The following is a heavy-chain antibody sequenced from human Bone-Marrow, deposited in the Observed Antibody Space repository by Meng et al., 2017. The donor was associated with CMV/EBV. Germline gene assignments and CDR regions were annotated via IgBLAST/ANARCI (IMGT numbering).Heavy chain of an antibody. CDR2: ISSSGSTI. Sequence: LSLTCAASGFTFSDYYMSWIRQAPGKGLEWVSYISSSGSTIYYADSVKGRFTISRDNAKNSLYLQMNSLRAEDTAVYYCARDCRYCSGGSCYCYYYGMDVWGQGTTVTVSS. V-gene: IGHV3-11*01. CDR3: ARDCRYCSGGSCYCYYYGMDV. D-gene: IGHD2-15*01. CDR1: GFTFSDYY. J-gene: IGHJ6*02.